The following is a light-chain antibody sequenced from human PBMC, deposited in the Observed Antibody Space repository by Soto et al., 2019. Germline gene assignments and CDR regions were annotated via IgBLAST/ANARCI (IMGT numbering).Light chain of an antibody. J-gene: IGKJ2*01. CDR2: AAS. CDR3: QQTSSTPPT. Sequence: DIPLTQSPSSLSASVGDRVTITCRASQTITTLLHWYQQTPGKAPDLLIYAASRLQSGVPSRFSGSGSGTDFTLTISSLQPEDFGTYYCQQTSSTPPTFGQGTRLQIK. CDR1: QTITTL. V-gene: IGKV1-39*01.